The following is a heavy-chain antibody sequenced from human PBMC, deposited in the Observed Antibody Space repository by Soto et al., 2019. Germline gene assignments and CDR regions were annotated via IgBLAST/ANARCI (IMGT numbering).Heavy chain of an antibody. CDR2: IYSSGST. CDR1: GGSISSGGYY. V-gene: IGHV4-31*03. Sequence: SETLSLTCTVTGGSISSGGYYWHWIRQHPGKGLEYIGYIYSSGSTNYNPSLKSRVTISVDTSKNQFSLKLSSVTAADTAVYYCASQGKRWLQWFSHWGQGTLVTVSS. D-gene: IGHD3-10*01. CDR3: ASQGKRWLQWFSH. J-gene: IGHJ4*02.